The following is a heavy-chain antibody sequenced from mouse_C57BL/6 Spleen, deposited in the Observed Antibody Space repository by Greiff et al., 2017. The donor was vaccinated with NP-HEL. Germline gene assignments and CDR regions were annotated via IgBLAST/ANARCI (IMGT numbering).Heavy chain of an antibody. D-gene: IGHD2-12*01. CDR2: IYPGDGDT. J-gene: IGHJ2*01. Sequence: VQLQQSGPELVKPGASVKISCKASGYAFSSSWMNWVKQRPGQGLEWIGRIYPGDGDTNYNGKFKGKATLTADKSSSTAYMQLSSLTSEDSAVYFCASGTNFYVDYWGQGTTLTVSS. CDR1: GYAFSSSW. V-gene: IGHV1-82*01. CDR3: ASGTNFYVDY.